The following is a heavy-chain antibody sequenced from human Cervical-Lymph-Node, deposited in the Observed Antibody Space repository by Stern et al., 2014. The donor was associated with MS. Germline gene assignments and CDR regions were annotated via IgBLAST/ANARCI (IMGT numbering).Heavy chain of an antibody. J-gene: IGHJ6*02. Sequence: QVQLQESGPGLVKPSQTLSLTCTVSGGSISSGGYYCSWIRQHPGKGLWWIGYIYYSGSTYYNPSLKSRVTISVDTSKNQFSLKLSSVTAADTAVYYCARDRAGLYYYYGMDVWGQGTTVTVSS. CDR3: ARDRAGLYYYYGMDV. CDR2: IYYSGST. V-gene: IGHV4-31*03. D-gene: IGHD6-19*01. CDR1: GGSISSGGYY.